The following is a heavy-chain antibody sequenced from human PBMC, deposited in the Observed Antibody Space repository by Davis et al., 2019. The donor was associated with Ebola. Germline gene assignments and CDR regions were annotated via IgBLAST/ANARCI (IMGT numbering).Heavy chain of an antibody. J-gene: IGHJ4*02. CDR2: INPPNGNT. V-gene: IGHV1-18*04. CDR3: ARAQFPTTSDH. Sequence: AASVKVPCKASGYTFNNYGITWVRQAPGQGLEWMGWINPPNGNTNYAQNVQGRVTMTTDTSPSTAYMEVGILRSDDTAVYYCARAQFPTTSDHWGQGTLVTVSS. CDR1: GYTFNNYG. D-gene: IGHD1-1*01.